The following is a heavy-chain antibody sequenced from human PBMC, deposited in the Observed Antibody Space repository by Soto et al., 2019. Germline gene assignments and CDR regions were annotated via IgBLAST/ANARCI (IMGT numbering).Heavy chain of an antibody. V-gene: IGHV1-18*04. Sequence: GASVKVSCKASGYTFTSYGISWLRQSPGQGLEWMGWISAYNGNTNYAQKLQGRVTMTTDTSTSTAYMELRSLRSDDTAVYYCARGVYCGGDCYSYYFDYWGQGTLVTVSS. J-gene: IGHJ4*02. CDR1: GYTFTSYG. CDR3: ARGVYCGGDCYSYYFDY. D-gene: IGHD2-21*02. CDR2: ISAYNGNT.